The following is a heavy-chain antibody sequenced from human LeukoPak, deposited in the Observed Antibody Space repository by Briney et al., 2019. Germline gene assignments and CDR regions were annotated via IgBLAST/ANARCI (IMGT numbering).Heavy chain of an antibody. J-gene: IGHJ4*02. CDR3: ASGDSSGYYFSSY. V-gene: IGHV3-74*01. Sequence: GGSLRLSCAASGFTFSSYWMHWVRQAPGKGLVWVSRINSDGSSTNYADSVKARFTISRDNAKNTLYLQMNSLRAEDTAVYYCASGDSSGYYFSSYWGQGTLVTVSS. D-gene: IGHD3-22*01. CDR2: INSDGSST. CDR1: GFTFSSYW.